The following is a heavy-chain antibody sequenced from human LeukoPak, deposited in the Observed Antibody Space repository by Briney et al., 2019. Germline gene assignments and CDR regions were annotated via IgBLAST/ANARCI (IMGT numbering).Heavy chain of an antibody. J-gene: IGHJ4*02. D-gene: IGHD2-2*01. CDR2: IYYSGST. V-gene: IGHV4-59*01. Sequence: PSETLSLTCTVSGGSISSYYWSWIRQPPGKGLEWIGYIYYSGSTNYNPSLKSRVTISVDTSKNQFSLKLSSVTAADTAVYYCARGVNLPSHFDYWGQGTLVTVSS. CDR3: ARGVNLPSHFDY. CDR1: GGSISSYY.